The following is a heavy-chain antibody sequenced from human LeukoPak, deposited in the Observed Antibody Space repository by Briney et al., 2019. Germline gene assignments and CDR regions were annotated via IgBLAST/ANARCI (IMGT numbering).Heavy chain of an antibody. D-gene: IGHD2/OR15-2a*01. Sequence: SQTLSLTCTVSGGSISSSNYYWSWIRQPAGKGLEWIGRIYTSGSTNYNPSLKSRVTISLDTSKNQFSLKLSSVTAADTAVYFCARVVSQYSYYMDIWGKGTTVTISS. V-gene: IGHV4-61*02. J-gene: IGHJ6*03. CDR3: ARVVSQYSYYMDI. CDR1: GGSISSSNYY. CDR2: IYTSGST.